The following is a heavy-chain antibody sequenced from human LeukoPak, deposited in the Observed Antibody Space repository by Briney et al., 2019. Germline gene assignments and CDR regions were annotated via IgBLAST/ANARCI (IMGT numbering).Heavy chain of an antibody. CDR1: GFTFSSFE. CDR3: ARSLRSSSGDF. CDR2: ISSSGTTI. D-gene: IGHD6-13*01. V-gene: IGHV3-48*03. Sequence: PGGPLRLSCAASGFTFSSFEMNWVRQSPRKGLEWVSYISSSGTTIYYADSVKGRFTISRDNAKNFLYLQVNSLRAEDTAVYYCARSLRSSSGDFWGQGTLVTVSS. J-gene: IGHJ4*02.